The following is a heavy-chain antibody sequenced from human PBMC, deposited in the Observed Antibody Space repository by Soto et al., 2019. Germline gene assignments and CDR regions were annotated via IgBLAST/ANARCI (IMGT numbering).Heavy chain of an antibody. J-gene: IGHJ4*02. D-gene: IGHD5-12*01. CDR2: IDWDDDK. CDR1: GFSLSTSGMC. Sequence: SGPTLVNPTQTLTLTCTFSGFSLSTSGMCVSWIRQPPGKALEWLALIDWDDDKYYSTSLKTRLTISKDTSKNQVVLTMTNMDPVDTATYYCARIDGYNPSHYFDYWGQGTLVTVSS. V-gene: IGHV2-70*01. CDR3: ARIDGYNPSHYFDY.